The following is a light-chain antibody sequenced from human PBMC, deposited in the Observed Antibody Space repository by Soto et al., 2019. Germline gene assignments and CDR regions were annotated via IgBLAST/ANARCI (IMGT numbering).Light chain of an antibody. V-gene: IGLV4-69*01. CDR2: LNSDGRH. CDR3: QTWGTGGVV. J-gene: IGLJ2*01. Sequence: QLVLTQSPSAYASLGASVKLTCTLSSGHSSYAIAWHQQQPEKGPRYLMKLNSDGRHSKGDGIPDRFSGSSSGAERYLTISSLQSEDEADYYCQTWGTGGVVFGGGTKLTVL. CDR1: SGHSSYA.